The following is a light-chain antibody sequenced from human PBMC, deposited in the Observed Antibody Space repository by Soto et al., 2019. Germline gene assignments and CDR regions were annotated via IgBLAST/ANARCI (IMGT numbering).Light chain of an antibody. CDR2: GAS. Sequence: SAGALSLNTGERATLSCRASQRVNSNYLAWYQQRPGQPPRLLISGASSRATDTPDRFSGSGSGTDFTLTIAGLEPADSAVYYCQQYSSSPIPFGQGTRLEI. CDR3: QQYSSSPIP. CDR1: QRVNSNY. V-gene: IGKV3-20*01. J-gene: IGKJ5*01.